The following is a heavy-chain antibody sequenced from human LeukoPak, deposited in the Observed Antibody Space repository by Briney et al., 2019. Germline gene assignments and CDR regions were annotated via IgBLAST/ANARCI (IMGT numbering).Heavy chain of an antibody. CDR3: ARRSLYYHGSGSYSDY. J-gene: IGHJ4*02. CDR2: IYHSGST. Sequence: SETLSLTCAVSGYSISSGYYWGWIRQPPGKGLEWIGSIYHSGSTYYNPSLKSRVTISVDTSKNQFSLKLSSVTAADTAVYYCARRSLYYHGSGSYSDYWGQGTLVTVSS. CDR1: GYSISSGYY. D-gene: IGHD3-10*01. V-gene: IGHV4-38-2*01.